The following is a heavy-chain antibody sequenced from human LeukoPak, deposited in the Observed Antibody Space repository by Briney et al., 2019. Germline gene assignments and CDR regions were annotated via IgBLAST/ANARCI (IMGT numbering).Heavy chain of an antibody. J-gene: IGHJ4*02. CDR2: IQQDGSEK. Sequence: GGSLRLSCAASGFTFSSYWMSWVRQAPGKGLEWVANIQQDGSEKYYVDSVKGRFTISRDNAKNSLYLHMNSLRAEDTAIYYCARYYYGSGSYCAKYYFDYWGQGTLVTVSS. CDR3: ARYYYGSGSYCAKYYFDY. D-gene: IGHD3-10*01. CDR1: GFTFSSYW. V-gene: IGHV3-7*01.